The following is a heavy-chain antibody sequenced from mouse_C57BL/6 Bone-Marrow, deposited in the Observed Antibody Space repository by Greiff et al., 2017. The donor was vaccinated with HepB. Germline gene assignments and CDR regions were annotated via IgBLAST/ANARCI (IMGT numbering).Heavy chain of an antibody. V-gene: IGHV1-15*01. CDR1: GYTFTDYE. CDR2: IDPETGGT. Sequence: VQLQHSGAELVRPGASVTLSCKASGYTFTDYEMHWVKQTPVHGLEWIGAIDPETGGTAYNQKFKGKAILTADKSSSTAYMELRSLTSEDSAVYYCTNYYGSVLWFAYWGQGTLVTVSA. J-gene: IGHJ3*01. CDR3: TNYYGSVLWFAY. D-gene: IGHD1-1*01.